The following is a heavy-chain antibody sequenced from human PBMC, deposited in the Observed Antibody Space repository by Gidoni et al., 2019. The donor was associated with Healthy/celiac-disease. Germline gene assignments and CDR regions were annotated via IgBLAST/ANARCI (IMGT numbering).Heavy chain of an antibody. D-gene: IGHD1-26*01. V-gene: IGHV3-64D*06. CDR3: VPLGATGRDY. Sequence: EVQLVESGGGLVQPGGSLRLSCSAPGFTFSSYAMHWVRQAPGKGLEYVSAISSNGGSTYYADSVKGRFTISRDNSKNTLYLQMSSLRAEDTAVYYCVPLGATGRDYWGQGTLVTVSS. J-gene: IGHJ4*02. CDR2: ISSNGGST. CDR1: GFTFSSYA.